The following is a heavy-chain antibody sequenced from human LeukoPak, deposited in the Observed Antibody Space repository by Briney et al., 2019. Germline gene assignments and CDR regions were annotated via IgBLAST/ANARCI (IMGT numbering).Heavy chain of an antibody. D-gene: IGHD3-22*01. CDR2: INHSGST. V-gene: IGHV4-34*01. Sequence: PSETLSLTCAVYGGSFSGYYWSWIRQPPGKGLEWIGEINHSGSTNYNPSLKSRVTISVDTSKNQFSLKLSSVTAADTAVYYCASLRIITMIVVARSLPPWGQGTLVTVSS. J-gene: IGHJ5*02. CDR1: GGSFSGYY. CDR3: ASLRIITMIVVARSLPP.